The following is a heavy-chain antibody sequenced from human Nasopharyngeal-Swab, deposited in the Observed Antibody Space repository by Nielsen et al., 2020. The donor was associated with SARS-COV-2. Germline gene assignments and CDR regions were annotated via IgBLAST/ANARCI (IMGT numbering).Heavy chain of an antibody. Sequence: GESLKISCVASGYSFRTYGMSWVRQAPGKGLEWVAAIVGSGDNSGSGGHTYYADAVKGRFTISKDTDMTSLYLQMNSLRPDDTALYYCAKSHRPYTSGWYFDNWGQGTLVPVSS. CDR1: GYSFRTYG. J-gene: IGHJ4*02. CDR3: AKSHRPYTSGWYFDN. D-gene: IGHD6-19*01. CDR2: IVGSGDNSGSGGHT. V-gene: IGHV3-23*01.